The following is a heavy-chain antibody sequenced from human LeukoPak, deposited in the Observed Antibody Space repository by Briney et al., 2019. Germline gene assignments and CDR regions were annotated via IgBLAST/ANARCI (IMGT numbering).Heavy chain of an antibody. CDR3: ARRYCTGGTCYSDRGAFDI. Sequence: SETLSLTCAVSGDSISSSSYYWDWIRQPPGKGLEWIGSVYCTGSTDYNSSLKSRVTISVDTSKNQFSLRLSSVTAADTAVYYCARRYCTGGTCYSDRGAFDIWGQGTMVTVSS. D-gene: IGHD2-15*01. V-gene: IGHV4-39*07. J-gene: IGHJ3*02. CDR2: VYCTGST. CDR1: GDSISSSSYY.